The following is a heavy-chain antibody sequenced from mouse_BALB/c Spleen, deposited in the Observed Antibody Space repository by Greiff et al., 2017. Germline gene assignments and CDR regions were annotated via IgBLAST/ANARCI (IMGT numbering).Heavy chain of an antibody. CDR2: ISSGSSTI. V-gene: IGHV5-17*02. Sequence: EVQRVESGGGLVQPGGSRKLSCAASGFTFSSFGMHWVRQAPEKGLEWVAYISSGSSTIYYADTVKGRFTISRDNPKNTLFLQMTSLRSEDTAMYYCARSTARYWYFDVWGAGTTVTVSS. D-gene: IGHD1-2*01. CDR1: GFTFSSFG. J-gene: IGHJ1*01. CDR3: ARSTARYWYFDV.